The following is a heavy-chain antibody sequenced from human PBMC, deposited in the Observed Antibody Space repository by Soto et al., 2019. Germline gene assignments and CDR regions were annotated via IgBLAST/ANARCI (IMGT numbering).Heavy chain of an antibody. D-gene: IGHD4-17*01. Sequence: PGGSLRLSCAASGFTFSSYGMHWVRQAPGKGLEWVAVIWYDGSNKYYADSVKGRFTISRDNSKNTLYLQMNSLRAEDTAVYYCARPYGDYVNYYYGMDVWGQGTTVTVSS. CDR1: GFTFSSYG. CDR3: ARPYGDYVNYYYGMDV. V-gene: IGHV3-33*01. J-gene: IGHJ6*02. CDR2: IWYDGSNK.